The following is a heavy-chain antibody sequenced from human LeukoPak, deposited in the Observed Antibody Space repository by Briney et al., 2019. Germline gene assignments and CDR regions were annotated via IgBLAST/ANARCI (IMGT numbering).Heavy chain of an antibody. CDR2: IKQDGSEK. J-gene: IGHJ4*02. Sequence: PGGSLRLSCAASGFSISTYYMSWVRQAPGKGLEWVANIKQDGSEKYYGDSVKGRFTISRDNAKNSLYLQMNSLRVDDTAMYYCARHNNGYTYWGQGTLATVSS. V-gene: IGHV3-7*03. D-gene: IGHD5-24*01. CDR1: GFSISTYY. CDR3: ARHNNGYTY.